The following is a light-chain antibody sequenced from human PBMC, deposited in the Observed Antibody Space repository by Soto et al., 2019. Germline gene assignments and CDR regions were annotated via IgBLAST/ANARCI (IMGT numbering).Light chain of an antibody. CDR3: SAFTSLHTYV. J-gene: IGLJ1*01. CDR2: EVS. Sequence: QSALTKPASVSGSPGQPSTISCTGTSRDVGDYKYVSWYQQYPGKVPKLMIYEVSNRPSGVSNRFSGSKSGNTASLTISGLQGEAEATYYCSAFTSLHTYVVGPGTKLTVL. V-gene: IGLV2-14*03. CDR1: SRDVGDYKY.